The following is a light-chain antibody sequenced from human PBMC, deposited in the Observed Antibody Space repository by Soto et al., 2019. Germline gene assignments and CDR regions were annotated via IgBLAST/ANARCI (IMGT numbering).Light chain of an antibody. J-gene: IGLJ3*02. CDR1: SSNIGAGYY. CDR2: GNN. CDR3: QSFDRSLSGRV. V-gene: IGLV1-40*01. Sequence: QSVLTQPPSVSGAPGQRVTISCTGSSSNIGAGYYVHWYQQLPGTAPKLLIFGNNNRPSGVPDRFSGSKSGTSASLAITRLQAEDEADYYCQSFDRSLSGRVFGGGTKLTVL.